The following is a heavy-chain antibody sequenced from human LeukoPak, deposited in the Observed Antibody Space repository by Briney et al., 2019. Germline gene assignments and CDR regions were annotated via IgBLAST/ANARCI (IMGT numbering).Heavy chain of an antibody. V-gene: IGHV3-23*01. D-gene: IGHD3-3*01. Sequence: GGSLRLSCAASGFTFSRYAMSWVREAPGKGLEWVSAISGSGGSTYYADSVKGRFTISRDNSKNTLYLQMNSLRAEDTAVYYCAKTLNYDFWSGYHNWGQGTLVTVSS. CDR1: GFTFSRYA. CDR3: AKTLNYDFWSGYHN. J-gene: IGHJ4*02. CDR2: ISGSGGST.